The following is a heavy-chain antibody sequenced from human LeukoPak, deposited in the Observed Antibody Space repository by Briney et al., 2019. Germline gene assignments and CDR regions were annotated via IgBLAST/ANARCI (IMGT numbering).Heavy chain of an antibody. CDR2: ISTSNGNT. D-gene: IGHD3-9*01. CDR3: ARVVTGYYRLDS. J-gene: IGHJ5*01. V-gene: IGHV1-18*01. Sequence: ASVKVSCKASGYTFTTYGITWVRQAPGQGLEWTGWISTSNGNTNYAPKLQGRVTLTTDTSTTTAYMELRSLRSDDTAVYYCARVVTGYYRLDSGGQEPLVTVSS. CDR1: GYTFTTYG.